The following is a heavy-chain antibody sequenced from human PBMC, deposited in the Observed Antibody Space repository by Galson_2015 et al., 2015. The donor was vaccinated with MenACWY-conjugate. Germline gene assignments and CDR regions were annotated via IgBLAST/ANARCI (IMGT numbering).Heavy chain of an antibody. CDR1: GFTFNQYW. J-gene: IGHJ5*02. Sequence: SLRLSCAASGFTFNQYWMHWVRHAPGKGLVWVSRISPDGSVTNYADSVKGRFTLSRDNAKNRLYLQMNSLRGDDTAVYYCTRVKDGYGRFDHWGQGTLVTVSS. CDR3: TRVKDGYGRFDH. CDR2: ISPDGSVT. D-gene: IGHD5-24*01. V-gene: IGHV3-74*01.